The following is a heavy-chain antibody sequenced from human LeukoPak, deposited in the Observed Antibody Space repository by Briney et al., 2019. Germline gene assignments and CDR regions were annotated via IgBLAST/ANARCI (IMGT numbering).Heavy chain of an antibody. CDR2: ISGSGGIT. J-gene: IGHJ5*02. V-gene: IGHV3-23*01. Sequence: GGSLRLSCAASGLTFSSYAMSWVRQAPGKGLEWVSVISGSGGITYYADSVKGRFTISRHNSKTTLYLQMNSLRAEDTAVYYCAKETSEMTTPHGWFAPWGQGPPVIVSS. CDR3: AKETSEMTTPHGWFAP. CDR1: GLTFSSYA. D-gene: IGHD5-24*01.